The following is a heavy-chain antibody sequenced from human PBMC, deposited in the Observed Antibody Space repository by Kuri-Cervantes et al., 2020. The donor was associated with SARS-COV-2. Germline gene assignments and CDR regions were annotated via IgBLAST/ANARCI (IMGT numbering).Heavy chain of an antibody. D-gene: IGHD1-26*01. CDR3: ASGYYSHFDY. J-gene: IGHJ4*02. V-gene: IGHV1-18*04. CDR2: ISVWNRNT. CDR1: GYTFITYG. Sequence: ASVQVSCKASGYTFITYGISWVRQAPGQRLEWLGWISVWNRNTDYAQKVQGRVTMITDTSTSTDYMELRSLRSDDTAVYFCASGYYSHFDYWGQGTLVTVSS.